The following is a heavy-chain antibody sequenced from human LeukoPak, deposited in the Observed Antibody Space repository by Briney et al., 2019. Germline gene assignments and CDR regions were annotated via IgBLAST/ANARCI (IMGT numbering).Heavy chain of an antibody. Sequence: KPSQTLSLTCTVSGGSISSGGYYWSWIRQHPGKGLEWIGYIYYSGSTYYNPSLKSRVTISVDTSKNQFSLKLSSVTAADTAVYYCGRGTYCSGGSCYSNWFDPWGQGTLVTVSS. CDR2: IYYSGST. CDR3: GRGTYCSGGSCYSNWFDP. V-gene: IGHV4-31*03. J-gene: IGHJ5*02. D-gene: IGHD2-15*01. CDR1: GGSISSGGYY.